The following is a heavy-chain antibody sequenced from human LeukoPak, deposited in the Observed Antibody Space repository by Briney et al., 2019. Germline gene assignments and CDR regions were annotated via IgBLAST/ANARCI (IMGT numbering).Heavy chain of an antibody. CDR2: INTNTGNP. Sequence: GASVKVSCKASGYTFTSYAMNWVRQAPGQGLEWMGWINTNTGNPTYAQGFTGRFVFSLDTSVSTAYLQISSLKAEDTAVYYCARVALEGYSSSWYGRDYWGQGTLVTVSS. CDR3: ARVALEGYSSSWYGRDY. V-gene: IGHV7-4-1*02. CDR1: GYTFTSYA. J-gene: IGHJ4*02. D-gene: IGHD6-13*01.